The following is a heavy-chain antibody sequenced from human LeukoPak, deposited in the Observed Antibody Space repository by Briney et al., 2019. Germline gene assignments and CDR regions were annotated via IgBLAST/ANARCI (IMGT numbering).Heavy chain of an antibody. CDR3: TRAVGLGPGAHFDQ. V-gene: IGHV3-11*01. CDR1: GFSFSRYY. Sequence: KPGGSLRLSCAASGFSFSRYYMSWVRQTPGKALEWISYIPTSGISVQYADSVRGRLTASRDDAKNSLHLQMDSLRVEDTAVYYCTRAVGLGPGAHFDQWGQGALVIVSS. CDR2: IPTSGISV. J-gene: IGHJ4*02. D-gene: IGHD1-26*01.